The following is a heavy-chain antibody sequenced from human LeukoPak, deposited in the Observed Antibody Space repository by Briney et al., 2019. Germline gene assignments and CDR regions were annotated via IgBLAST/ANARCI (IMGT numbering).Heavy chain of an antibody. J-gene: IGHJ4*02. Sequence: GESLKISCKGAGYSFTSYWIAWVRQMPGKGLEWMGSIYPGDSDTRYSPSFQGQVTFSADKSISTAYLQWSSLKASDTAMYYCARLRWIGLYYFDYRGQGTLVTVSS. D-gene: IGHD2-2*03. CDR2: IYPGDSDT. CDR3: ARLRWIGLYYFDY. CDR1: GYSFTSYW. V-gene: IGHV5-51*01.